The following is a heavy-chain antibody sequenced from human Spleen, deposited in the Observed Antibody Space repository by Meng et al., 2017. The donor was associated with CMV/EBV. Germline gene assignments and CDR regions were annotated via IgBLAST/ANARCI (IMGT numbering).Heavy chain of an antibody. CDR3: GRNWRGNWFDP. V-gene: IGHV3-23*01. J-gene: IGHJ5*01. Sequence: GESLKISCAASGFTFSSYEMNWVRQAPGKGLEWVSAISGSGGSTYYADSVKGRFTISRDNSKNTLYLHMNTLRVEDTAAYFCGRNWRGNWFDPWGQGISVTVS. CDR1: GFTFSSYE. CDR2: ISGSGGST.